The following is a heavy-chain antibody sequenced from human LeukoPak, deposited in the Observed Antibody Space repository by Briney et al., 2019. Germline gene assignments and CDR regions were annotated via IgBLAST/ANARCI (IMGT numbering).Heavy chain of an antibody. V-gene: IGHV3-30-3*01. CDR2: ISYDGSIR. CDR3: AREDNPLWFDP. Sequence: GGSLRLSCAVSEFSFSNFAMYWVRQAPGKGLEWLAVISYDGSIRYYADSVKGRFTISRDNSNHTVHLQMNSLRPDDSALYYCAREDNPLWFDPWGQGTLVTVSS. CDR1: EFSFSNFA. J-gene: IGHJ5*02. D-gene: IGHD1-1*01.